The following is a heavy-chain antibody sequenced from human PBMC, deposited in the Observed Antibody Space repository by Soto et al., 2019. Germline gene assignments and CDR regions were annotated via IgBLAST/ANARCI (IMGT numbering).Heavy chain of an antibody. CDR2: ISAYNGNT. D-gene: IGHD6-13*01. J-gene: IGHJ4*02. CDR3: ARDQAEGYSSRYYFDC. CDR1: GYTFTSYG. V-gene: IGHV1-18*01. Sequence: ASVKVSCKASGYTFTSYGISWVRQAPGQGLEWMGWISAYNGNTNYAQKLQGRVTMTADTSTSTAYMELRSLRSDDTAVYYCARDQAEGYSSRYYFDCWGQGTLVTVSS.